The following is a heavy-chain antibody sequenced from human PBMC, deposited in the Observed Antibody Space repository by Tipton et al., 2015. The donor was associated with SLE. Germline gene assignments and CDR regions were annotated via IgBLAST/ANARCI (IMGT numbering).Heavy chain of an antibody. Sequence: SLRLSCAASGFTFSSYEMNWVRQAPGKGLEWVSYISSSGSTIYYADSVKGRFTISRDNAKNSLYLQMNSLRAEDTAVYYCARALVIAAAGTIGYWGQGTLVTVSS. J-gene: IGHJ4*02. CDR2: ISSSGSTI. CDR1: GFTFSSYE. CDR3: ARALVIAAAGTIGY. D-gene: IGHD6-13*01. V-gene: IGHV3-48*03.